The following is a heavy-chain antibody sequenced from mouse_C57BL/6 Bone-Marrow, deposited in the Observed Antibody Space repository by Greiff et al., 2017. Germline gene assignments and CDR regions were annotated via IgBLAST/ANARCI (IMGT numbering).Heavy chain of an antibody. D-gene: IGHD1-1*01. CDR1: GFNIKDDY. V-gene: IGHV14-4*01. CDR2: IDPENGDT. CDR3: TRGHYYGSSYGGFAY. Sequence: VQLQQSGAELVRPGASVKLSCTASGFNIKDDYMHWVKQRPEQGLEWIGWIDPENGDTEYASKFQGKATITADTSSNTAYLQLSSLTSEDTAVYYCTRGHYYGSSYGGFAYWGQGTLVTVSA. J-gene: IGHJ3*01.